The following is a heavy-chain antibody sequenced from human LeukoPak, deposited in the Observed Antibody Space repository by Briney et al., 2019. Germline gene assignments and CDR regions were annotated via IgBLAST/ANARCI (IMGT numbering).Heavy chain of an antibody. V-gene: IGHV3-23*01. D-gene: IGHD4-17*01. CDR1: GFTFSSYA. J-gene: IGHJ4*02. CDR3: ARGLHYGDFFDY. Sequence: GGSLRLSCAASGFTFSSYAMSWVRQAPGKGLEWVSAISGSGGSTYYADSVKGRFTISRDNSENTLYLQLNSLRAEDTAVYYCARGLHYGDFFDYWGQGTLVTVSS. CDR2: ISGSGGST.